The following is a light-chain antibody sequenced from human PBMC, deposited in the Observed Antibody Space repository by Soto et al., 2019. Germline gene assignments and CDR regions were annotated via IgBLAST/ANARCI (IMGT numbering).Light chain of an antibody. Sequence: QAVVTQPPSASGTPGQRVTISCSGSTSNIGSDTVNWYQQLPGTAPKLLIYRNTQRPSGVPDRFSGSKSGASASLAISGLQSEDEADYYCASWDDSLDVVVFGGGTKVTVL. V-gene: IGLV1-44*01. CDR1: TSNIGSDT. CDR2: RNT. CDR3: ASWDDSLDVVV. J-gene: IGLJ2*01.